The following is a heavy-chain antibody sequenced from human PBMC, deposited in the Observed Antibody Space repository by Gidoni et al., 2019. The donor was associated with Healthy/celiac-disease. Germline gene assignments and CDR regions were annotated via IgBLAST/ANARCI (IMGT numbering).Heavy chain of an antibody. Sequence: EVQLVESVGGLVKPGGSLRLSCAASGFTFSSYSMNWVRQAPGKGLEWVSSISSSSSYIYYADSVKGRFTISRDNAKNSLYLQMNSLRAEDTAVYYCAREGGSSWYKGFDYWGQGTLVTVSS. D-gene: IGHD6-13*01. CDR2: ISSSSSYI. CDR1: GFTFSSYS. J-gene: IGHJ4*02. V-gene: IGHV3-21*01. CDR3: AREGGSSWYKGFDY.